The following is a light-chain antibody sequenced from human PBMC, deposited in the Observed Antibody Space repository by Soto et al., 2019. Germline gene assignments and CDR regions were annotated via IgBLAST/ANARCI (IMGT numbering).Light chain of an antibody. J-gene: IGKJ4*01. V-gene: IGKV1-5*03. CDR2: KAS. Sequence: DIQMTQSPSTLPASVGDRVTITCRANQSISTWLAWYQQKPGKAPNLLIYKASRLDTGVPSRFSGSGSGTEFTLTNSFVQPYDFATYYCQQYNSYSPLTFGGGTKVDIK. CDR1: QSISTW. CDR3: QQYNSYSPLT.